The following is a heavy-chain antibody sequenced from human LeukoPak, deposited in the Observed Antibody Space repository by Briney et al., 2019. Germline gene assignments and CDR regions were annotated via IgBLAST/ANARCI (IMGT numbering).Heavy chain of an antibody. Sequence: GGSLRLSCAASGFTFSSYTMSWVRQAPGKGLEWVSAICGSGGRTYSADSVKGRFTRSSDNSKNTLYLQMNSLRAEDTAVYYCAKGLYYYDSSGYLGDYWGQGTLVTVSS. D-gene: IGHD3-22*01. CDR1: GFTFSSYT. V-gene: IGHV3-23*01. CDR3: AKGLYYYDSSGYLGDY. CDR2: ICGSGGRT. J-gene: IGHJ4*02.